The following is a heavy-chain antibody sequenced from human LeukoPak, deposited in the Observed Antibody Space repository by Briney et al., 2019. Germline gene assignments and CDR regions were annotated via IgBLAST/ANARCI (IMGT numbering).Heavy chain of an antibody. CDR2: TSSSSSYI. V-gene: IGHV3-21*01. CDR1: GFTFSSYS. CDR3: ARDRCSGGSCCTDY. Sequence: GGSLRLSCAASGFTFSSYSMNWVRQAPGKGLEWVSSTSSSSSYIYYADSVKGRFTISRDNAKNSLYLQMNSLRAEDTAVYYCARDRCSGGSCCTDYWGQGTLVTVSS. D-gene: IGHD2-15*01. J-gene: IGHJ4*02.